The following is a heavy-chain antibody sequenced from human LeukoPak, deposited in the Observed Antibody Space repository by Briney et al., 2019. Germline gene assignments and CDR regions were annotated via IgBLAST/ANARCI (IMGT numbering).Heavy chain of an antibody. CDR1: GYTFTSYI. J-gene: IGHJ4*02. D-gene: IGHD6-6*01. CDR2: INAYNGNT. V-gene: IGHV1-18*01. CDR3: ARGAGIAAREGDY. Sequence: ASVKVSCKASGYTFTSYIISWVRQAPGQGREWMGWINAYNGNTDYAQKLQGRVTMTTDTSTSTAYMELRSLRSDDTAVYYCARGAGIAAREGDYWAREPWSPSPQ.